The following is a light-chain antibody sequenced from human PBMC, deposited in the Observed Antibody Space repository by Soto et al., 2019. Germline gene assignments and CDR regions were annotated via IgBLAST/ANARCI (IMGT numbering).Light chain of an antibody. Sequence: EIVLTQSPDTLSLSQGERATLSCRASQSVRSERLAWYQQKPGQAPRLVIFDASSRATGIPERFSGSGSGTDFTLTITRLEPEDFAVYYCQQYDVSPITFGLGTRLEI. CDR2: DAS. CDR3: QQYDVSPIT. J-gene: IGKJ5*01. CDR1: QSVRSER. V-gene: IGKV3-20*01.